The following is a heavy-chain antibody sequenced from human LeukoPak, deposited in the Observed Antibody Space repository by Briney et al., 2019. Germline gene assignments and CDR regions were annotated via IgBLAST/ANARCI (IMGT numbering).Heavy chain of an antibody. Sequence: SGFSXTTYWMGWVRQAPGKGLEWVSFISSSRSYIYYADSVKGRFTISRDNAKNSLYLQMNSLRAEDTAVYYXXXXXXXPYXXDYWGRGTLVTVSS. CDR3: XXXXXXPYXXDY. CDR2: ISSSRSYI. V-gene: IGHV3-21*01. CDR1: GFSXTTYW. J-gene: IGHJ4*01.